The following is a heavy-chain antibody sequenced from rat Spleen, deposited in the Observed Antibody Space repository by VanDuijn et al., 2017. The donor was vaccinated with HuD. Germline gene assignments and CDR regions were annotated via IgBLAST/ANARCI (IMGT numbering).Heavy chain of an antibody. Sequence: EVQLAETGGGLVQPGRSMKLSCAASGFTFSDYGMAWVLQAPTKGLEWVASISYDGGSTYYRDSVKGRFTISRDNAKSTLYLQMESLRSEDTATYYCAKEGATMALYYFDYWGQGVMVTVSS. CDR1: GFTFSDYG. D-gene: IGHD1-7*01. CDR2: ISYDGGST. V-gene: IGHV5-20*01. J-gene: IGHJ2*01. CDR3: AKEGATMALYYFDY.